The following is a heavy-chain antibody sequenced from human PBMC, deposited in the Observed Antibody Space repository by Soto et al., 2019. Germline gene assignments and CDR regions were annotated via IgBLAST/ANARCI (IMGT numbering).Heavy chain of an antibody. CDR3: ARTDRDFYGLDV. J-gene: IGHJ6*02. CDR2: ISAAGDP. Sequence: EVQLVESGGGLVQPGGSLRLSCEASGFTFRNYDMHWVRQGTGKGLEWVSGISAAGDPDYADAVEGRFTITRENAQNSFFLQMNILRVGDTGVYYCARTDRDFYGLDVLGQGTTVSVSS. CDR1: GFTFRNYD. V-gene: IGHV3-13*05.